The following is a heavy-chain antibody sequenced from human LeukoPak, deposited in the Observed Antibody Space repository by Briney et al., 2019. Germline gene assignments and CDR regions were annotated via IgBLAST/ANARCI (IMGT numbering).Heavy chain of an antibody. CDR2: ISAYNGHT. V-gene: IGHV1-18*01. D-gene: IGHD3-3*01. CDR3: ARHGPPEGLEWLLWDP. Sequence: ASVKVSCKASGYTFTCCGIGWVRQAPGQGLEWMGWISAYNGHTKYAQKLQGRVTMTTDTSTSTAYMELRSLRSDDTAVYYCARHGPPEGLEWLLWDPWGQGTLVTVSS. J-gene: IGHJ5*02. CDR1: GYTFTCCG.